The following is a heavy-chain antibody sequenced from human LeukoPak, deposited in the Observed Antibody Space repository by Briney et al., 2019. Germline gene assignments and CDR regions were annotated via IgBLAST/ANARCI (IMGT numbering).Heavy chain of an antibody. CDR2: IWYDGTSE. CDR3: AKGLYCSSTSCYFENYYYYYMDV. V-gene: IGHV3-33*06. J-gene: IGHJ6*03. D-gene: IGHD2-2*01. Sequence: QPGGSLRLSCAASGFTFSSYGMHWVRQAPGKGLEWVAVIWYDGTSEKYADSVKGRFTISRDNSKNTLYLQMNSLRAEDTALYYCAKGLYCSSTSCYFENYYYYYMDVWGKGTTVTVSS. CDR1: GFTFSSYG.